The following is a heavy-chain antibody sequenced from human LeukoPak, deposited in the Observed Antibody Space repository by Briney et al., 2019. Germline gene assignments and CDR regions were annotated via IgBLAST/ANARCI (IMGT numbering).Heavy chain of an antibody. Sequence: PGGSLRLSCAAPGFTFSSYAISWVRQAPGKGLEWASAISNDGSRTYYAGSVKGRFTISRDNSKNTLYLQMNSLRAEDTAVYYCARLITMVRGVIGPFDYWGQGALVTVSS. CDR3: ARLITMVRGVIGPFDY. D-gene: IGHD3-10*01. J-gene: IGHJ4*02. V-gene: IGHV3-23*01. CDR1: GFTFSSYA. CDR2: ISNDGSRT.